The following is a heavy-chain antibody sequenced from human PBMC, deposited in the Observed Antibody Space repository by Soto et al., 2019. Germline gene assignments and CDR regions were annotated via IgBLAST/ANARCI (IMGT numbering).Heavy chain of an antibody. Sequence: EVQLVESGGGVVRPGGSLRLSCAASGLTFDDYGMSWVRRAPGKGLEWVSGINRNGGSTGYADSVKGRFTISRDNAKNSLYLQMNSLRAEDTALYYCTREGCSGGSCYSYWGQGTLVTVSS. V-gene: IGHV3-20*04. CDR3: TREGCSGGSCYSY. CDR2: INRNGGST. J-gene: IGHJ4*02. CDR1: GLTFDDYG. D-gene: IGHD2-15*01.